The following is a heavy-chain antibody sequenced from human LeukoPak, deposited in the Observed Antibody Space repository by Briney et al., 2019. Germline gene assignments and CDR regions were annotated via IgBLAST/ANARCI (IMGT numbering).Heavy chain of an antibody. V-gene: IGHV5-51*01. J-gene: IGHJ5*02. CDR2: IYPGDSDA. CDR3: ATTSPQVWFDP. CDR1: GYLFNNRW. Sequence: GEALKISCKGSGYLFNNRWIAWVRQMPGKGLEWMGIIYPGDSDARYSPSFQSQVTISVDKSISTAYLQWRSLKASDTAIYYCATTSPQVWFDPWGQGTLVTVSS.